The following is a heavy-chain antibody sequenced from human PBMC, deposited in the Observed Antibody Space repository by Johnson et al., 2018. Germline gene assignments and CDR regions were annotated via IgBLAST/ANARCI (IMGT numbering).Heavy chain of an antibody. Sequence: QVQLQESGPGLVKPSETXSLTCTVSGGSISSYYWSWIRQPPGKGLEWIGYIYYSGSTNYNTSLKSRVTISVDTSKNQFSLKPSSVTAADTAVYSRARDSAYSSGWNAFDIWGQGTMVTVSS. J-gene: IGHJ3*02. CDR3: ARDSAYSSGWNAFDI. CDR2: IYYSGST. V-gene: IGHV4-59*01. CDR1: GGSISSYY. D-gene: IGHD6-19*01.